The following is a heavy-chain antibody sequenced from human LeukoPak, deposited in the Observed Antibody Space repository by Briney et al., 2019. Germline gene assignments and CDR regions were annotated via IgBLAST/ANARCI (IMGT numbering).Heavy chain of an antibody. J-gene: IGHJ5*02. Sequence: PSETLSLTCTVSGGSISSYYWSWIRQPAGKGLEWIGRIYTSGSTNYNPSLKSRVTMSVDTSKNQFSLKLSSVTAADTAVYYCAGTMVRGVTPKRYNWFDPWGQGTLVTVSS. CDR2: IYTSGST. D-gene: IGHD3-10*01. CDR3: AGTMVRGVTPKRYNWFDP. V-gene: IGHV4-4*07. CDR1: GGSISSYY.